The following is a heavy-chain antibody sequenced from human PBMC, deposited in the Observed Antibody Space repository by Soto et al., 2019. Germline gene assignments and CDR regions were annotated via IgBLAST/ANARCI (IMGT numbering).Heavy chain of an antibody. CDR2: MYYSGST. CDR3: ARGGGWTEFDP. D-gene: IGHD6-19*01. Sequence: QLQLQESCPVLVKPSETLSLTCTVSGGSISNYYWSWIRQPPGKGLEWIGHMYYSGSTNYNPSLTSRVTISVDTSKNQFSLKLSSVTAADTAVYYCARGGGWTEFDPWGQGILVTVSS. V-gene: IGHV4-59*01. J-gene: IGHJ5*02. CDR1: GGSISNYY.